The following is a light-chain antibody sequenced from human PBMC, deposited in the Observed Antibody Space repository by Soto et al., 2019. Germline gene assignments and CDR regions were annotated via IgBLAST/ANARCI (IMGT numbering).Light chain of an antibody. CDR3: QQSYSTPPIT. V-gene: IGKV3-11*01. J-gene: IGKJ5*01. CDR2: GVY. CDR1: QSVSSY. Sequence: EIVLTQSPATLSLSPGERATLSCRASQSVSSYLAWYQQKPGQAPRLLIYGVYTRAPGIPARFSGSGSGTEFTLTISSLQSEDFATYYCQQSYSTPPITFGQGTRLEIK.